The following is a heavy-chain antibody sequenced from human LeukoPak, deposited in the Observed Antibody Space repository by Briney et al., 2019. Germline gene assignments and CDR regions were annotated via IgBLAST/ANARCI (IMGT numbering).Heavy chain of an antibody. CDR1: GYTLTELS. CDR3: ATDPRGSQIAVAGTN. Sequence: ASVKVSCKVSGYTLTELSMHWVRQAPGKGLEWMGGFDPEDGETIYAQKFQGRVTMTEDTSTDTAYMELSSLRSEDTAVYYCATDPRGSQIAVAGTNWGQGTLVTVSS. D-gene: IGHD6-19*01. CDR2: FDPEDGET. V-gene: IGHV1-24*01. J-gene: IGHJ4*02.